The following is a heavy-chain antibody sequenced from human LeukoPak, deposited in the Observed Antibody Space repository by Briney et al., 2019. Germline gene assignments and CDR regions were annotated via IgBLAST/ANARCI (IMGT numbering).Heavy chain of an antibody. V-gene: IGHV4-30-4*08. CDR2: IYYSGST. CDR3: ARVGYSSGWYREYYFDY. Sequence: SETLSLTCTVSGGSISSGDYYWSWIRQPPGKGLEWIGYIYYSGSTYYNPSPKSRVTISVDTSKNQFSLKLSSVTAADTAVYYCARVGYSSGWYREYYFDYWGQGTLVTVSS. CDR1: GGSISSGDYY. D-gene: IGHD6-19*01. J-gene: IGHJ4*02.